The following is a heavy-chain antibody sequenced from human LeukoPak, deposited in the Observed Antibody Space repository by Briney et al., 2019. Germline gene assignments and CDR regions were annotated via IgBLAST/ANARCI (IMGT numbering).Heavy chain of an antibody. V-gene: IGHV4-39*01. CDR3: VRRITVTTRNWFDP. D-gene: IGHD4-17*01. CDR1: GGSISSSSYY. J-gene: IGHJ5*02. Sequence: PSETLSLTCTVSGGSISSSSYYWGWIRQPPGKGLEWIGSIYYSGSTYYNPSLKSRVTISVDTSKNQFSLKLSSVTAADTAVYYCVRRITVTTRNWFDPWGQGTLVTVSS. CDR2: IYYSGST.